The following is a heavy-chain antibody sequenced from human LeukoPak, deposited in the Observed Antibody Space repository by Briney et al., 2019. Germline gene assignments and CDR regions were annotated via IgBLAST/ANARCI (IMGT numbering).Heavy chain of an antibody. CDR3: ARVAAANDAFDI. CDR2: ISPYNGIT. Sequence: ASVKVSCKASGYTFTNYGISWVRQAPGQGLEWMGWISPYNGITNYAQKFQGRVTMTTDTSTTTAYVELRSLRSDDTAVYYCARVAAANDAFDIWGQGTMVTVSS. J-gene: IGHJ3*02. V-gene: IGHV1-18*01. CDR1: GYTFTNYG. D-gene: IGHD6-25*01.